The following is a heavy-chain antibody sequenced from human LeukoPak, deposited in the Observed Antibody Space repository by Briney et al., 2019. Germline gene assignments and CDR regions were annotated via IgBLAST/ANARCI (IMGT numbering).Heavy chain of an antibody. V-gene: IGHV1-69*13. CDR1: GYTFTSYG. CDR2: IIPIFGTA. Sequence: SVKVSCKASGYTFTSYGISWVRQAPGQGLEWMGGIIPIFGTANYAQKFQGRVTITADESTSTAYMELSSLRSEDTAVYYCARDTIVGATLMGAFDIWGQGTMVTVSS. D-gene: IGHD1-26*01. CDR3: ARDTIVGATLMGAFDI. J-gene: IGHJ3*02.